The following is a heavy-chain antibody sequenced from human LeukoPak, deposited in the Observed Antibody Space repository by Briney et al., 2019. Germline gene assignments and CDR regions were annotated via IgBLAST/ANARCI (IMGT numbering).Heavy chain of an antibody. J-gene: IGHJ4*02. D-gene: IGHD1-1*01. Sequence: GESLKISCXAFGYSFSTSWIGWVRQMPGKGLGWMAIIYPHDFNIRYSPSFQGQVTISADKSINTAYLQWTSLKDSDTAMYYCARRVGRTGTTDFDYWGQGTLVTVSS. CDR2: IYPHDFNI. CDR3: ARRVGRTGTTDFDY. CDR1: GYSFSTSW. V-gene: IGHV5-51*01.